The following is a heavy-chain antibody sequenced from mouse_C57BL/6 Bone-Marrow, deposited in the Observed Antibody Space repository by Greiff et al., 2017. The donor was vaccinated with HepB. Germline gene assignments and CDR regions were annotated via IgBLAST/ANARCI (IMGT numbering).Heavy chain of an antibody. CDR2: IDPSDSYT. J-gene: IGHJ3*01. V-gene: IGHV1-50*01. D-gene: IGHD1-1*01. Sequence: VQLQQPGAELVKPGASVKLSCKASGYTFTSYWMQWVKQRPGQGLEWIGEIDPSDSYTNYNQKFKGKATLTVDTSSSTAYMQLSSLTSEDSAVYYCARPFYGSKWFAYWGQGTLVTVSA. CDR1: GYTFTSYW. CDR3: ARPFYGSKWFAY.